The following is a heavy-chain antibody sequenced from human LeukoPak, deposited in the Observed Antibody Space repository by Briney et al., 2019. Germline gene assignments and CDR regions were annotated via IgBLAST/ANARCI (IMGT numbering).Heavy chain of an antibody. CDR1: GFTFSHYW. CDR3: APHRGYSYGTAEDFDY. V-gene: IGHV3-7*01. Sequence: PGGSLRLSCAASGFTFSHYWMSWVRQAPGKGLEWVANIKQDGSEKYYVDSVKGRFTISRDNAKNSLYLQMNSLRAEDTALYYCAPHRGYSYGTAEDFDYWGQGTLVTVSS. CDR2: IKQDGSEK. D-gene: IGHD5-18*01. J-gene: IGHJ4*02.